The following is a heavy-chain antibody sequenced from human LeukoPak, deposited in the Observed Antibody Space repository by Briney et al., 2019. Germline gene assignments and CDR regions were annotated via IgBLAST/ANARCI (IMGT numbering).Heavy chain of an antibody. CDR3: ARGSARITMIANQRYYYYYGMDV. Sequence: KTSETLSLTCTVSGGSISSYYWSWIRQPPGKGLEWIGYIYYSESTNYNPSLKSRVTISVDTSKNQFSLKLSSVTAADTAVYYCARGSARITMIANQRYYYYYGMDVWGQGTTVTVSS. D-gene: IGHD3-22*01. CDR1: GGSISSYY. J-gene: IGHJ6*02. V-gene: IGHV4-59*12. CDR2: IYYSEST.